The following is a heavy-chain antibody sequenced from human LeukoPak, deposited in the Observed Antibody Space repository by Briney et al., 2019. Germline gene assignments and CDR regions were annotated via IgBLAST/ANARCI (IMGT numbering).Heavy chain of an antibody. CDR1: GYTFTSYD. CDR3: ARGVRYFDWLLRYYYYYYTDV. V-gene: IGHV1-8*01. CDR2: MNPNSGNT. J-gene: IGHJ6*03. Sequence: ASVKVSCKASGYTFTSYDINWVRQATGQGLEWMGWMNPNSGNTGYAQKFQGRVTMTRNTSISTAYMELSSLRSEDTGVYYCARGVRYFDWLLRYYYYYYTDVWGKGTTVTISS. D-gene: IGHD3-9*01.